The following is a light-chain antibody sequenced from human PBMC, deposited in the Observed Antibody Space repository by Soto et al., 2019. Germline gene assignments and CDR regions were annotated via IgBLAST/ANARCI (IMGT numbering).Light chain of an antibody. CDR3: QQYGSSPWT. V-gene: IGKV3-20*01. CDR1: QSVSSSY. J-gene: IGKJ1*01. Sequence: EIALTQSPGTLSLSPGERATLSCRASQSVSSSYLAWYQQKPGQAPRPLIYGASSRATGIPDRFSGSGSGTDFTLTISRLEPEDFAVYYCQQYGSSPWTFGQGTK. CDR2: GAS.